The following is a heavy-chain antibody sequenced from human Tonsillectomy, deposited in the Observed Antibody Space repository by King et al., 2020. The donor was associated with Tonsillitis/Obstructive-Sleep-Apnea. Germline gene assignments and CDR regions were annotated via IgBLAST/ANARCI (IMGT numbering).Heavy chain of an antibody. CDR3: ARDLEYHLLGGNWFDP. V-gene: IGHV1-18*01. CDR2: ISTYNSNT. CDR1: GYTFTSYG. J-gene: IGHJ5*02. D-gene: IGHD2-2*01. Sequence: QLVQSGAEVKKPGASVKVSCKASGYTFTSYGISWVRQAPGQGLEWMGCISTYNSNTNYAQKLQGRVTMTTDTSTGTAYMELRSLRSDDTAVYYCARDLEYHLLGGNWFDPWGQGTLVTVSS.